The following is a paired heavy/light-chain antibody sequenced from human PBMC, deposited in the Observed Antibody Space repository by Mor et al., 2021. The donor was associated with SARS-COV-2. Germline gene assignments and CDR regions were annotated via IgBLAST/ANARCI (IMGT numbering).Light chain of an antibody. J-gene: IGKJ1*01. V-gene: IGKV4-1*01. CDR1: QNLLYSSNNKNY. Sequence: IVMTQSPGSLAVSLGERATINCKSSQNLLYSSNNKNYLAWYQQKPGQPPKLLIYWASSRESGVPDRFSGSGSETDFTLTISSLQAEDVAVYYCQQYYTPTWTFGQGTKVEIK. CDR3: QQYYTPTWT. CDR2: WAS.
Heavy chain of an antibody. CDR2: ILSAGDT. J-gene: IGHJ4*02. CDR1: GFPVSTSY. Sequence: EVQLVESGGGLVQPGGSLRLSCTVSGFPVSTSYMNWVRQAPGKGLEWVSLILSAGDTYYADSVRGRFTISRHISSNTLYLEINSLRPEDTAIYYCAREGVEAPGWGQGTLVTVSS. CDR3: AREGVEAPG. V-gene: IGHV3-53*04. D-gene: IGHD3-3*01.